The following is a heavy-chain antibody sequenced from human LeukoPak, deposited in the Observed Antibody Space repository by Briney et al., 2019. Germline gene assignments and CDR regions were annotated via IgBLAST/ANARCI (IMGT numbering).Heavy chain of an antibody. Sequence: ASVKVSCKASGYKFTSYGISWVRQAPGQGLDWMGWISAYKGNTNYAHNLQGRVTMTTDTSTSTAYMELRSLRSDDTAVYYCARGATENWFDPWGQGTLVTVSS. J-gene: IGHJ5*02. CDR3: ARGATENWFDP. CDR1: GYKFTSYG. V-gene: IGHV1-18*01. D-gene: IGHD5-12*01. CDR2: ISAYKGNT.